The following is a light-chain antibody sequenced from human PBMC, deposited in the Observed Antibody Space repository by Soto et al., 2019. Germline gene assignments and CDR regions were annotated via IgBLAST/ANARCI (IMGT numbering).Light chain of an antibody. J-gene: IGKJ1*01. CDR2: KVS. CDR1: QSLVYSDGNTY. Sequence: DVVVTQSPLSLPVTLGQPASISCRSSQSLVYSDGNTYLSWFQQRPGQSPRRLIYKVSIRDSGVPDRFSGSGSGAEFTLKISRVEAEDVGVYYCMQGTHWPRTFGQGTKVEMK. CDR3: MQGTHWPRT. V-gene: IGKV2-30*01.